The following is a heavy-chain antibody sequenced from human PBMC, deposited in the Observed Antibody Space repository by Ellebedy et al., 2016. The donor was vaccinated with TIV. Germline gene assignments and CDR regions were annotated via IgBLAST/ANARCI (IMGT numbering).Heavy chain of an antibody. V-gene: IGHV3-15*07. Sequence: PGGSLRLSCAASGFNFGSAWMNWVRQAPGKGLEWVGRSKSKRDVEATDYVAPVKGRFTISRDDSKATLYLQMNSLKTEDTAVYYCTTDGGGTRYWGQGTLVTVSS. CDR2: SKSKRDVEAT. D-gene: IGHD2-15*01. CDR3: TTDGGGTRY. CDR1: GFNFGSAW. J-gene: IGHJ4*02.